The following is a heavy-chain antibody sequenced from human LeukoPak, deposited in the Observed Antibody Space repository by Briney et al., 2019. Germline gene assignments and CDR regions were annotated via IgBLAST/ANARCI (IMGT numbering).Heavy chain of an antibody. D-gene: IGHD5-18*01. Sequence: PTESLSLTCAVYGGSFSGYYWSWIRQPPGKGLEWVSGISGGGGSTFYADSVKGRFTISRDNSKNTLYLQMNSLRAEDTAIYYCAKAGGYSYDYRGYYFDYWGQGTLVTVSS. V-gene: IGHV3-23*01. CDR1: GGSFSGYY. J-gene: IGHJ4*02. CDR2: ISGGGGST. CDR3: AKAGGYSYDYRGYYFDY.